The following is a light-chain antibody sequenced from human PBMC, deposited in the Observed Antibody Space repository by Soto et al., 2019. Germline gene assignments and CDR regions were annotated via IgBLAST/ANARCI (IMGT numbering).Light chain of an antibody. V-gene: IGLV1-40*01. J-gene: IGLJ2*01. CDR2: GNN. CDR1: SSNIGAGYD. CDR3: QSYDSSLSGSV. Sequence: QSALTQPPSVSGAPGQRVTISCTGSSSNIGAGYDVHWYQQLPGTAPKLLIYGNNNRPSGVPDRFSGSKYGASGSLAITGLQAEDEADYYCQSYDSSLSGSVFGGGTKVTVL.